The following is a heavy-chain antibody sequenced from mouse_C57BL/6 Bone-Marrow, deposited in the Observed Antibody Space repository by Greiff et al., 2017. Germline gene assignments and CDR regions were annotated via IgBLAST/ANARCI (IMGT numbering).Heavy chain of an antibody. CDR1: GFSLTSYG. CDR3: ARNGAQATFAGLAY. D-gene: IGHD3-2*02. Sequence: QVQLKESGPGLVQPSQSLSITCTVSGFSLTSYGVHWVRQSPGKGLEWLGVIWRGGSTDYNAAFISRLSISKDNSKSQVFFKMNSLQADDTAIYYCARNGAQATFAGLAYWGQGTLVTVSA. V-gene: IGHV2-2*01. J-gene: IGHJ3*01. CDR2: IWRGGST.